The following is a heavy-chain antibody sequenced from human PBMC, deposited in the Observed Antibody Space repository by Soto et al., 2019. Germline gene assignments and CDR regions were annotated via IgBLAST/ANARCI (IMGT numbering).Heavy chain of an antibody. Sequence: GGCLRLSCTASGFSVGDYAMSWVRQAPGKGLGWVGFIRSRGDGGTTEYAESVKGRFTISRDDSKGIAYLQMNSLKTEDTAVYYCTRDGNYYDSSGYYPAAFDYWGQGT. D-gene: IGHD3-22*01. CDR3: TRDGNYYDSSGYYPAAFDY. CDR2: IRSRGDGGTT. V-gene: IGHV3-49*04. CDR1: GFSVGDYA. J-gene: IGHJ4*02.